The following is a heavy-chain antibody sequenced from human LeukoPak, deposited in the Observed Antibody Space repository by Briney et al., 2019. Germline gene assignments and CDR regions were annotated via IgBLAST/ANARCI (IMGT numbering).Heavy chain of an antibody. V-gene: IGHV3-48*03. CDR2: ISDSGRTT. J-gene: IGHJ4*02. CDR3: ANGSPGDY. D-gene: IGHD1-26*01. Sequence: GGSLRLSCAVSGLTFSNFKMNWVRQAPGKGLEWVSYISDSGRTTFYADSVKGRFTISRDNAKNSLYLQMSSLRVEDTAVYYCANGSPGDYWGQGTLVTVSS. CDR1: GLTFSNFK.